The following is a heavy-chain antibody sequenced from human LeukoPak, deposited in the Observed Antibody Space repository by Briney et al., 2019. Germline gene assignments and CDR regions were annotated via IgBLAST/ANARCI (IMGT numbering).Heavy chain of an antibody. CDR1: GYTFTSYG. Sequence: GASVKVSCKASGYTFTSYGISWVRQAPGQGLEWMGWISAYNGNTNYAQKLQGRVTMTTDTSTSTAYMELGSLRSDDTAVYYCARDRVSRDYYYDSSGFFDYWGQGTLVTVSS. D-gene: IGHD3-22*01. CDR2: ISAYNGNT. CDR3: ARDRVSRDYYYDSSGFFDY. V-gene: IGHV1-18*01. J-gene: IGHJ4*02.